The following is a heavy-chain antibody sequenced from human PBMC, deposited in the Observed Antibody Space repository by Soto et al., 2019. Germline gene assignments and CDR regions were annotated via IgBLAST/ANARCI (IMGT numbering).Heavy chain of an antibody. CDR1: GVSISYYY. J-gene: IGHJ6*02. CDR3: ARGSPPSKYGLDV. V-gene: IGHV4-59*01. Sequence: TLSLTCTVSGVSISYYYWNWIRQSPGKGLEWIGYIFYSGSTHYNPSLKSRVTISIDTSKNQFSLRLTSVTAADTAVYFCARGSPPSKYGLDVWGQGTTVTVSS. CDR2: IFYSGST. D-gene: IGHD6-13*01.